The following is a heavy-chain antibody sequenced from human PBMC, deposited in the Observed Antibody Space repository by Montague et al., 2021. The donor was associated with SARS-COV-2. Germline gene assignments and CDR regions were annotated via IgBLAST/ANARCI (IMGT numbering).Heavy chain of an antibody. CDR1: RGSFSDYY. V-gene: IGHV4-34*01. D-gene: IGHD3-9*01. Sequence: SETLSLTCAVYRGSFSDYYWTWIRQSPERGLEWIGEISHSADTNYNPSLKSRVSMSMDTSNNQFSLRLGSVTAADTAVYYCARDRLVHLPRRTGDWMDLRGQGTMVTVS. CDR3: ARDRLVHLPRRTGDWMDL. J-gene: IGHJ6*02. CDR2: ISHSADT.